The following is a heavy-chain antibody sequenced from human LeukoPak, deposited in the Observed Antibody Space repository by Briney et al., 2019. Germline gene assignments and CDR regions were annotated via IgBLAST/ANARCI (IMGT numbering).Heavy chain of an antibody. V-gene: IGHV1-8*01. CDR1: GYTFTTYV. J-gene: IGHJ6*03. Sequence: GASVKVSCKASGYTFTTYVINWVRQATGQGLEWMGWMSPNSGSTGYAQKFQGRVTMTRNTSISTAYMELSSLRSEDTAVYYCARGFTYYYYYMDVWGKGTTVTVSS. CDR2: MSPNSGST. CDR3: ARGFTYYYYYMDV.